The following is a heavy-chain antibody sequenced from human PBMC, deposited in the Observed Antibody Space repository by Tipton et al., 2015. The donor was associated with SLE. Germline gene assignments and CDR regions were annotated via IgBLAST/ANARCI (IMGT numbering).Heavy chain of an antibody. CDR1: GGSISSGSYS. V-gene: IGHV4-61*02. J-gene: IGHJ4*02. Sequence: GLVKPSETLSLTCTVSGGSISSGSYSWSWIRQPAGKGLEWIGRIYITGSTEYNPSLKSRVTISVDKSKNQFSLNLSSATAADTAVYYCTRGGLNGDAYWGQGTLVTVSS. D-gene: IGHD7-27*01. CDR3: TRGGLNGDAY. CDR2: IYITGST.